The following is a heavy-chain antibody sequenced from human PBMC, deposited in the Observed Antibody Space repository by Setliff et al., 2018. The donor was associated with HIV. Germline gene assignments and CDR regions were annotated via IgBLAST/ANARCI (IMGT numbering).Heavy chain of an antibody. CDR1: GGSISSRNFY. V-gene: IGHV4-39*07. Sequence: TSETLSLTCTVSGGSISSRNFYWGWIRQPPGKGLEWIGSIAYTGSGYYNSSLKSRVTISVDTSRNECSLKLTSVTAADTAVYYCAREVRWELPQGFDHWGQGSQVTSPQ. D-gene: IGHD1-26*01. CDR2: IAYTGSG. CDR3: AREVRWELPQGFDH. J-gene: IGHJ4*02.